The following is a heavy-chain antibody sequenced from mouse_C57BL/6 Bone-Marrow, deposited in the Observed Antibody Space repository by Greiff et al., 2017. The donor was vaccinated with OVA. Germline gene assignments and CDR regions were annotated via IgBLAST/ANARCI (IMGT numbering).Heavy chain of an antibody. V-gene: IGHV1-81*01. CDR1: GYTFTSYG. CDR3: ASGFPWFAY. Sequence: QVQLQQSGAELARPGASVKLSCKASGYTFTSYGISWVKQRTGQGLEWIGEIYPRSGNTYYNEKFKGKATLTADKSSSTAYMELRSLTSEDSAVYFCASGFPWFAYWGQGTLVTVSA. J-gene: IGHJ3*01. CDR2: IYPRSGNT.